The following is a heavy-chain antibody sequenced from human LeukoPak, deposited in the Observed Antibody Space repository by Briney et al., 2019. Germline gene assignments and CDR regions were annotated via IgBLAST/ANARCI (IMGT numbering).Heavy chain of an antibody. CDR2: IIPIFGTA. V-gene: IGHV1-69*05. CDR1: EGTFSSYA. D-gene: IGHD4-17*01. CDR3: AREMSSRLRWFDP. J-gene: IGHJ5*02. Sequence: GSSVKVSCKASEGTFSSYAISWVRQAPGQGLEWMGGIIPIFGTANYAQKLQGRVTITTDESTSTAYMELSSLRSEDTAVYYCAREMSSRLRWFDPWGQGTLVTVSS.